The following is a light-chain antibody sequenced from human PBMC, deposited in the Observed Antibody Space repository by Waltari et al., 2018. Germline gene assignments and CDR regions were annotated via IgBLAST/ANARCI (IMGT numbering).Light chain of an antibody. J-gene: IGKJ1*01. Sequence: EIVLTQSPGTASLSPGERVTLSCRASQTVGSSSLAWYQQKPGQAPRLVIYRASRRATGKPDRFSGSGSGTDFSLTISRLEPEDFAVYYCQQHGTLPATFGQGTKVEIK. CDR3: QQHGTLPAT. V-gene: IGKV3-20*01. CDR2: RAS. CDR1: QTVGSSS.